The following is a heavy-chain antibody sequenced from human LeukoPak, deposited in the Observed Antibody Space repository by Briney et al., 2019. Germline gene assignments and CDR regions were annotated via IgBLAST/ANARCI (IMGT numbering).Heavy chain of an antibody. J-gene: IGHJ4*02. D-gene: IGHD2-2*01. CDR3: AREWEYCSSTSCYLDY. CDR2: IKPKSGGT. Sequence: ASVKVSCKASGYTFTGYYMHWVRQGPGQGLECMGWIKPKSGGTNYAQKFQGMVTMNTDTSISTAYMELSRLRSDDTAVYYCAREWEYCSSTSCYLDYWGQGTLVTVSS. CDR1: GYTFTGYY. V-gene: IGHV1-2*02.